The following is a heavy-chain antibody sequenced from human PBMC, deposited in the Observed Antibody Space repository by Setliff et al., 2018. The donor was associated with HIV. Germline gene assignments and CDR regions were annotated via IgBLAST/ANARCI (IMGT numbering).Heavy chain of an antibody. V-gene: IGHV4-39*07. CDR3: ARDKMEAPAGTKGYYYYYGMDV. CDR2: IYHSGST. J-gene: IGHJ6*02. CDR1: GASISTRSSY. Sequence: SETLSLTCTVAGASISTRSSYWAWIRQPPGKGLEWIGEIYHSGSTNYNPSLKSRVTISVDKSKNQFSLKLSSVTAAATAVYYCARDKMEAPAGTKGYYYYYGMDVWGQGTTVTVSS. D-gene: IGHD2-2*01.